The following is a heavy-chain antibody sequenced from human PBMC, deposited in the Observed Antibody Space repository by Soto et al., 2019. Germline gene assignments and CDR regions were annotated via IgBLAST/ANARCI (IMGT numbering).Heavy chain of an antibody. CDR1: GYTFTDFF. D-gene: IGHD5-12*01. CDR2: IDPNSGAT. V-gene: IGHV1-2*02. Sequence: ASVKVSCKAYGYTFTDFFLHWLRQAPGQGLEWMGWIDPNSGATNYAQKFQGRVTMTRDTSVNTAYMELSRLRSDDTAVYYCAKDKILPATIYGGAYNCFDPWGQGTLVTVSS. CDR3: AKDKILPATIYGGAYNCFDP. J-gene: IGHJ5*02.